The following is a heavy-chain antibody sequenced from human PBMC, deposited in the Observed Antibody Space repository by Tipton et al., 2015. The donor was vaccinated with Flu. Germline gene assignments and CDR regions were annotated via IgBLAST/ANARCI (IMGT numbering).Heavy chain of an antibody. V-gene: IGHV4-38-2*01. CDR3: ARHTGESVWGVIDY. D-gene: IGHD3-10*02. Sequence: GLVKPSETLSLSCDVSGYSITSAYYWGWVRQPPGQGLEWIGSIYHSGTTYYNPSLKSRVIISVDTSKNHFSLRLTSVTAADTAVYYCARHTGESVWGVIDYWGQGNLVIVSS. CDR1: GYSITSAYY. CDR2: IYHSGTT. J-gene: IGHJ4*02.